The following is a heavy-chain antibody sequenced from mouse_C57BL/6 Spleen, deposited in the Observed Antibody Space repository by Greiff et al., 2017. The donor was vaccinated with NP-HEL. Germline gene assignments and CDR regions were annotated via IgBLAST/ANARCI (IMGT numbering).Heavy chain of an antibody. Sequence: QVQLQQSGAELVKPGASVKLSCKASGYTFTSYWMHWVKQRPGQGLEWIGMIHPNSGSTNYNEKFKSKATLTVDKSSSTAYMQLSSLTSEDSAVYYCARIDDYTWFAYWGQGTLVTVSA. J-gene: IGHJ3*01. V-gene: IGHV1-64*01. D-gene: IGHD2-4*01. CDR2: IHPNSGST. CDR3: ARIDDYTWFAY. CDR1: GYTFTSYW.